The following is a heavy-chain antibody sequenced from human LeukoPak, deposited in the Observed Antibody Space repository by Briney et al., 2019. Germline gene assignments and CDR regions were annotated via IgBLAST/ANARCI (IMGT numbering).Heavy chain of an antibody. CDR1: GFTVSSNY. D-gene: IGHD6-19*01. Sequence: GGSLRLSCAASGFTVSSNYMSWVRQAPGKGLEWVSVIYSGGSTYYTDSVKGRFTLSRDNSKNTLYLQMNGLRAEDTAVYYCARVVFDYSSGWYMGYFQHWGQGTLVTVSS. J-gene: IGHJ1*01. CDR2: IYSGGST. CDR3: ARVVFDYSSGWYMGYFQH. V-gene: IGHV3-53*01.